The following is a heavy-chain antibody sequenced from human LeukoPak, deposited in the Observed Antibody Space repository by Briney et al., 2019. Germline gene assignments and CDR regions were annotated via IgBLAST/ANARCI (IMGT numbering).Heavy chain of an antibody. J-gene: IGHJ3*02. CDR2: VSGYGDRT. D-gene: IGHD1-26*01. Sequence: GGSLRLSCAASGFTFSSYAMSWVRQTPGKGLEWVSAVSGYGDRTYYADSVRGRFTISRDNSKNTLYLQMNSLRAEDTAVYYCARSSGSYYNADAFDIWGQGTMVTVSS. CDR3: ARSSGSYYNADAFDI. V-gene: IGHV3-23*01. CDR1: GFTFSSYA.